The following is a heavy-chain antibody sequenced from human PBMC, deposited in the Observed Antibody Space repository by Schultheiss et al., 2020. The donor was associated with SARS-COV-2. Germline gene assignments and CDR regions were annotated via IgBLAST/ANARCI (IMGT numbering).Heavy chain of an antibody. CDR1: GFTFSSYA. D-gene: IGHD3-10*01. CDR3: ATDSLPRIV. J-gene: IGHJ6*02. Sequence: GGSLRLSCAASGFTFSSYAMSWVRQAPGKGLEWVSGISWNSGSIGYADSVKGRFTISRDNAKNSLYLQMNSLRAEDTAVYYCATDSLPRIVWGQGTTVTVSS. CDR2: ISWNSGSI. V-gene: IGHV3-9*01.